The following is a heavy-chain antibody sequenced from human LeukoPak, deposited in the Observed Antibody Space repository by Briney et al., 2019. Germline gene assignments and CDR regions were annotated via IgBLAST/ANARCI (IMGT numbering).Heavy chain of an antibody. Sequence: GGSLRLSCAASGFSFSSYSMNWVRQAPGKGLEWVSVISATTKYVYYADSVKGRFTISRDNAKNSLYLQMNSLRAEDTATYYCARDYSLVVRGVNYYFHMDVWGKGTTVFVSS. D-gene: IGHD3-10*01. CDR3: ARDYSLVVRGVNYYFHMDV. V-gene: IGHV3-21*01. J-gene: IGHJ6*03. CDR1: GFSFSSYS. CDR2: ISATTKYV.